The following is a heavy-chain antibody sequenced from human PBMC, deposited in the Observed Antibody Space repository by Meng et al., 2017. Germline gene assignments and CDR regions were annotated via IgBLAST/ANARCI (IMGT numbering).Heavy chain of an antibody. CDR1: GYPFTGYY. V-gene: IGHV1-2*02. CDR2: INPNSGGT. Sequence: GQRGGSGAEVKEPGASVKVSCKASGYPFTGYYMHWVRQAPGQGLEWMGWINPNSGGTNYAQKFQGRVTMTRDTSISTAYMELSRLRSDDTAVYYCARGGYSSGVRVRHWFDPWGQGTLVTVSS. CDR3: ARGGYSSGVRVRHWFDP. D-gene: IGHD6-25*01. J-gene: IGHJ5*02.